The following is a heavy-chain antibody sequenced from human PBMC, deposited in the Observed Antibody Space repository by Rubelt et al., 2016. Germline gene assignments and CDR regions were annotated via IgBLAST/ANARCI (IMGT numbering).Heavy chain of an antibody. CDR3: ARDPRSYHAFDI. CDR1: GGTFSSYA. CDR2: LLPILGIA. Sequence: QVQLVQSGAEVKKPGSSVKVSCKASGGTFSSYAISWVRQAPGQGLEWMGRLLPILGIAKYAQEFQGRVPITGDKSTSPAYMELSSLRSEDTAVYYCARDPRSYHAFDIWGQGTMVTVSS. V-gene: IGHV1-69*04. J-gene: IGHJ3*02. D-gene: IGHD1-26*01.